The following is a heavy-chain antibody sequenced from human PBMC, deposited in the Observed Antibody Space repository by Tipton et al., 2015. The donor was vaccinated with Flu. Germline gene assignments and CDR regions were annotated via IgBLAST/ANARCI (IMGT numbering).Heavy chain of an antibody. CDR2: ISYDGSTK. V-gene: IGHV3-30*18. Sequence: SLRLSCSASGFNFGTYTMHWVRQSPGMGLEWVALISYDGSTKYYADSVKGRFTISRDNSKNTLYLQMNSLRVEDTAVYYCAKVAYYENAFDVWGQGTMVTVSS. CDR1: GFNFGTYT. CDR3: AKVAYYENAFDV. D-gene: IGHD3-22*01. J-gene: IGHJ3*01.